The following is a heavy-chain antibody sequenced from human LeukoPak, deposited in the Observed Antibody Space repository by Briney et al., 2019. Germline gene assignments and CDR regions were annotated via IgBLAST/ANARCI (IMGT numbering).Heavy chain of an antibody. CDR3: ARIPGYCSSTSCYTRGGGRFDY. D-gene: IGHD2-2*02. Sequence: SETLSLTCAVYGGSFCGYYWRWLRQPPEKGLEWSGEINHSGSTNYNPSLKSRVTISVDTSKNQFSLKLSSVTAADTAVYYCARIPGYCSSTSCYTRGGGRFDYWGQGTLVTVSS. CDR1: GGSFCGYY. V-gene: IGHV4-34*01. J-gene: IGHJ4*02. CDR2: INHSGST.